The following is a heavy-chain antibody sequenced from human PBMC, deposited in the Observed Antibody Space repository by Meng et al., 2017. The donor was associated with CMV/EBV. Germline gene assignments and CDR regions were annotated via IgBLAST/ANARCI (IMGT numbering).Heavy chain of an antibody. J-gene: IGHJ4*02. Sequence: GGSLRLSCAASGFTFSSYEMNWVRQAPGKGLEWVSYISSSGSTIYYADSVKGRFTISRDNAKNSLYPQMNSLRVEDTAVYFCATDTRGYFDYWGQGTGTLVTVSS. CDR3: ATDTRGYFDY. V-gene: IGHV3-48*03. CDR1: GFTFSSYE. CDR2: ISSSGSTI. D-gene: IGHD3-10*01.